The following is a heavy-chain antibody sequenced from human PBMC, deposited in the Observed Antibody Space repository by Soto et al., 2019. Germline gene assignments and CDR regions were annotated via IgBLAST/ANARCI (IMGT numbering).Heavy chain of an antibody. J-gene: IGHJ6*02. CDR3: AKVLNPTTGDYYYGMEV. CDR1: GFTFSSFG. V-gene: IGHV3-30*18. CDR2: ISYDGSNK. D-gene: IGHD3-16*01. Sequence: GGSLRLSCAVSGFTFSSFGMHWVRQAPGKGLEWVAVISYDGSNKYHAESVKGRFTISRDNSKNTLYLQMNSLRAEDTAVYYCAKVLNPTTGDYYYGMEVWGQGTMVTVSS.